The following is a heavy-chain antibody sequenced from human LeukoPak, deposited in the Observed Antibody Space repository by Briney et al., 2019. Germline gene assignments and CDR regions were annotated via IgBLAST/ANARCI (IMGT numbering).Heavy chain of an antibody. CDR2: IYYSGST. D-gene: IGHD1-26*01. J-gene: IGHJ4*02. Sequence: SETLSLTCTVSGGSITTTSYFWSWIRQPPGKGLEWIGYIYYSGSTNYNPSLKSRVTMSVDTSKNQFSLKLSSVTAADTAVYYCATSGSQGLSGTDYWGQGTLVTVSS. CDR3: ATSGSQGLSGTDY. CDR1: GGSITTTSYF. V-gene: IGHV4-61*05.